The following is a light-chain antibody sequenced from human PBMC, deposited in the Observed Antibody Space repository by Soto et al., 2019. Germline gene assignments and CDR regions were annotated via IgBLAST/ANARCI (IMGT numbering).Light chain of an antibody. CDR2: VAF. CDR3: QQSFRSPIT. Sequence: DIQMTQSPSSLAASVVDTVTMTCRASQSIALSVNWYQQKPGKAPKLLIYVAFTLESGVPSRFSGSGSGTEFTLTIRSLQPEDFATYYCQQSFRSPITFGQGTRLEIK. V-gene: IGKV1-39*01. CDR1: QSIALS. J-gene: IGKJ5*01.